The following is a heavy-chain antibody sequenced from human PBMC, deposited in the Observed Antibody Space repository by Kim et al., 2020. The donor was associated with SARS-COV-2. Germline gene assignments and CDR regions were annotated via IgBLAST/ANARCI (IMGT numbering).Heavy chain of an antibody. D-gene: IGHD6-6*01. CDR2: ITGSSNHM. Sequence: GGSLRLSCAASGFNFGYYNMNWVRQAPGKGLEWVSSITGSSNHMYYADSLKGRFTISRDNAKNSLYLQMNSLSADDTAVYYCSRDHSYTSSSHWFDPWS. J-gene: IGHJ5*02. V-gene: IGHV3-21*01. CDR3: SRDHSYTSSSHWFDP. CDR1: GFNFGYYN.